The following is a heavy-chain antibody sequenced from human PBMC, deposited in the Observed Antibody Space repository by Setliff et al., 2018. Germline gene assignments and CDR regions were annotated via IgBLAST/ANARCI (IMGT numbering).Heavy chain of an antibody. Sequence: GGSLRLSCAASGFTFSTYAMSWVRQAPGEGLEWVSTIYSGDRNTFYVESVKGRFTISRDNAKNSLYLQMNSLRVEDTAVYYCARDVFDFRTGQAGPWGQGTLVTVSS. CDR1: GFTFSTYA. CDR2: IYSGDRNT. CDR3: ARDVFDFRTGQAGP. D-gene: IGHD3-3*01. J-gene: IGHJ5*02. V-gene: IGHV3-23*03.